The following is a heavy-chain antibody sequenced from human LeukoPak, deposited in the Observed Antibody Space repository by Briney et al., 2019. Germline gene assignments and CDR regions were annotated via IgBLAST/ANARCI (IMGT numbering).Heavy chain of an antibody. J-gene: IGHJ4*02. CDR2: IYHSGST. CDR3: ARSGCTNGVCYKDY. V-gene: IGHV4-38-2*02. D-gene: IGHD2-8*01. CDR1: GYSISSGHY. Sequence: ASETLSLTCTVSGYSISSGHYWGWIRQPPGKGLEWIGSIYHSGSTYYNPSLKSRVTISVDTSKNQLSLKLSSVTAADTAVYYCARSGCTNGVCYKDYWGQGTLVTVSS.